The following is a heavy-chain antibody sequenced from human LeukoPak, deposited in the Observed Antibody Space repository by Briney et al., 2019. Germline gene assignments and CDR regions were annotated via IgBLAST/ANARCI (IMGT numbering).Heavy chain of an antibody. V-gene: IGHV3-11*01. CDR3: ARGKSGYCSGGSCRHYFDY. CDR1: GFTFSDYY. Sequence: KPGGSLRLSCAASGFTFSDYYMSWICQAPGKGLEWVSYISPCDNGIYYADSVEGRFTISRDNAKNSLYLQMNSLRAEATAVYYCARGKSGYCSGGSCRHYFDYWGQGTLVTVSS. D-gene: IGHD2-15*01. J-gene: IGHJ4*02. CDR2: ISPCDNGI.